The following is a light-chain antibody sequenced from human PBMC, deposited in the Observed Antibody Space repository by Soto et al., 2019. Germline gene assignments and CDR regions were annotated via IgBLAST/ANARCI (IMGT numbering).Light chain of an antibody. CDR2: GAS. J-gene: IGKJ5*01. Sequence: EIALTQSPGTLSLSPRERATLSCRASQSVSSSYLAWYQQKPGQSPRLLIYGASSRATGIPDRFSGSGSGTDFTLTISRLEPEDFAVYYCQQYGSSPRITFGQGTRLEIK. CDR1: QSVSSSY. CDR3: QQYGSSPRIT. V-gene: IGKV3-20*01.